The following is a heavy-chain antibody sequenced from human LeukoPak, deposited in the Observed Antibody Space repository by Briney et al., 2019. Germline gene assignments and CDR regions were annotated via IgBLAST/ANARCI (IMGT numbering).Heavy chain of an antibody. V-gene: IGHV3-64D*09. D-gene: IGHD3-22*01. CDR2: ISSSGGST. CDR3: VKDDSYYYDSSGYPH. Sequence: GGSLRLSCSASGFTFSTYFMHWVRQAPGKGLEYVSAISSSGGSTYYADSVKGRFTISRDNSKNTLYLQMSGLRAEDTAVYHCVKDDSYYYDSSGYPHWGQGTLVTVSS. J-gene: IGHJ4*02. CDR1: GFTFSTYF.